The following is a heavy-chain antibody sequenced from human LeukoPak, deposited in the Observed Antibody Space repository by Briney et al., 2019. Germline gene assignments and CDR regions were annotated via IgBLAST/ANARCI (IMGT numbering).Heavy chain of an antibody. CDR2: IYYSGST. CDR3: VRDPNYAYFDS. V-gene: IGHV4-59*12. CDR1: GGSISSYY. D-gene: IGHD2-2*01. J-gene: IGHJ4*02. Sequence: PSETLSLTCTVSGGSISSYYWSWIRQPPGKGLEWIGYIYYSGSTTYNPSLKSRVTISLDMSKNQFSLDLSSVTAADTAVYYCVRDPNYAYFDSWGQGTLVTVSS.